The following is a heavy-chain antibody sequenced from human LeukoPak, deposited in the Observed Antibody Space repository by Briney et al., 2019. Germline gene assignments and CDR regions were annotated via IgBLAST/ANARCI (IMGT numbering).Heavy chain of an antibody. V-gene: IGHV4-59*08. D-gene: IGHD2-8*01. CDR1: GASISSHY. Sequence: SETLSLTCTVSGASISSHYWSWIRQPPGKGLEWIGYIYYSGTNYNPSLKSRVTISVDTSKNQFSLKVSSVTAADTAVYYCARHVWCDTGCHVDYWGQGTLVTVSS. CDR3: ARHVWCDTGCHVDY. J-gene: IGHJ4*02. CDR2: IYYSGT.